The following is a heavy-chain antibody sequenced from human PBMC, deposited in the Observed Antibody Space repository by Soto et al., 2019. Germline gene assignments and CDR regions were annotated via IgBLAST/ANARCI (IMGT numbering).Heavy chain of an antibody. V-gene: IGHV4-61*01. D-gene: IGHD1-1*01. CDR1: CDSGSSASFY. Sequence: SETLSVTCTVSCDSGSSASFYWIWIRQTPGKGLEWIGFIYFSGSTNYNPSLKSRVTMSLDTSKNQFSLNLSSVTPADTAVYYCARVNCGRSWFDPWGQGTMVTVS. CDR2: IYFSGST. J-gene: IGHJ5*02. CDR3: ARVNCGRSWFDP.